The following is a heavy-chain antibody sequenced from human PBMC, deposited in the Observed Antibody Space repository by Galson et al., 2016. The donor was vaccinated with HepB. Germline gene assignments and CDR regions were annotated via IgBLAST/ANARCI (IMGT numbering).Heavy chain of an antibody. CDR3: ASSSNWYIFDY. J-gene: IGHJ4*02. V-gene: IGHV4-34*01. CDR1: SGPFSAYS. CDR2: TSHRGST. Sequence: SETLSLTCAVYSGPFSAYSWNWIRQPPGGGLEWIGETSHRGSTNYSPSLQSRVTISVDTSKNQFSLKLTSVTAADTAAYYCASSSNWYIFDYWGPGSLVSVSS. D-gene: IGHD6-13*01.